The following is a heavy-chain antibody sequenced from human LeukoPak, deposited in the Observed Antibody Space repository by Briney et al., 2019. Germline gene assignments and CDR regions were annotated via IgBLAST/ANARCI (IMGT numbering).Heavy chain of an antibody. Sequence: GGSLRLSCAASGFTFSNYGMSWVRQAPGKGLEWISYISSAASTIYYADSVRGRFTISRDNSKNTLYLQMNSLRADDTALYYCAKVQSSSAEDYWGQGTLVTVSS. CDR3: AKVQSSSAEDY. V-gene: IGHV3-23*01. D-gene: IGHD1-26*01. CDR1: GFTFSNYG. CDR2: ISSAASTI. J-gene: IGHJ4*02.